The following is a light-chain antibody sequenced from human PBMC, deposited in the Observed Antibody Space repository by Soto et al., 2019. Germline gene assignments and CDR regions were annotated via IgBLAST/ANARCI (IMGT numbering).Light chain of an antibody. J-gene: IGLJ1*01. V-gene: IGLV2-14*01. CDR3: SSYTSSSTYV. CDR1: SSDVGDYNY. CDR2: EVN. Sequence: QTVMTEPASESWTPGQSITISCTGASSDVGDYNYVSWYQHHPGKAPKLLIYEVNNRPSGVSDRFSGSKSGNVASLTISWLQAEDEADDYCSSYTSSSTYVFXTGIQVTVL.